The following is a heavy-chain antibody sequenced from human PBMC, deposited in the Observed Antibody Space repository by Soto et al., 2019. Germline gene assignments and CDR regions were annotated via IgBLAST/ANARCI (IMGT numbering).Heavy chain of an antibody. J-gene: IGHJ4*02. CDR3: ARGIAKGQLEQ. Sequence: ASVKVSCKASRYTCTIYTMNLLRHSPGQRLEWMGWINPDNGNTKSSQKFQDIVIITRDTSESTAYMDLSSLRSEDTAVYYCARGIAKGQLEQWGKGNLVTVSS. CDR2: INPDNGNT. V-gene: IGHV1-3*01. D-gene: IGHD6-6*01. CDR1: RYTCTIYT.